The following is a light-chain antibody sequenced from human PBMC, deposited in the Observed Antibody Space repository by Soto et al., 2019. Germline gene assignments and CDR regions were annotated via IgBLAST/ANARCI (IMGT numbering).Light chain of an antibody. CDR3: QQYNNWPPCT. V-gene: IGKV3-15*01. CDR1: QSVSSN. CDR2: GAS. J-gene: IGKJ1*01. Sequence: EIVVTQSPATLSVSPGERATLSCRASQSVSSNLAWYQQKPGQAPRLLIYGASTRATGIPARFSGSGSGTEFTLTISSLQSEDFAVYYCQQYNNWPPCTFGQGTKV.